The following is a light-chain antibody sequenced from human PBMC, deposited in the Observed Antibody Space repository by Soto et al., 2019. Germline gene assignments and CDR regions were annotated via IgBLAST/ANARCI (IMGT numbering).Light chain of an antibody. J-gene: IGKJ2*01. CDR1: QNIRSW. CDR2: KAS. CDR3: QQYNTYPFT. Sequence: DIQMTQSPSTLSASVGDRVTITCLASQNIRSWLAWYQQKPGKAPNLLISKASNLASGVTSRFSGNGSGAEFTLTISSLQPDDFATYYCQQYNTYPFTFGQGTKLEIK. V-gene: IGKV1-5*03.